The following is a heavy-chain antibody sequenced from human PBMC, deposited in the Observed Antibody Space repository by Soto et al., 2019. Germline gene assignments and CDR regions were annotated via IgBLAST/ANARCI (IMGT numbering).Heavy chain of an antibody. V-gene: IGHV3-21*01. J-gene: IGHJ3*01. D-gene: IGHD2-21*02. CDR1: DFTFSTYT. CDR2: INVDGSYI. CDR3: ATEGDFLIGYV. Sequence: KPVGSLRLSCVASDFTFSTYTMHWVRPAPGKGLQWVSSINVDGSYIYSADSLKGRFTVSRDNAKNSLYLQMNSLRVEDTAMYYCATEGDFLIGYVWGQGTMVTVSS.